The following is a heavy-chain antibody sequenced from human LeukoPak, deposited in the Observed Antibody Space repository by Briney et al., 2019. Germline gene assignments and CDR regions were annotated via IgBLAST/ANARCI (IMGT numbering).Heavy chain of an antibody. Sequence: GASVKVSCKTSGFTFTSYYIHWVRQAPGQGLEWMGWINPNSGGTNYAQKFQGRVTKTRDTSISTAYMELSRLRSDDTAVYYCARVKAGLYYFDYWGQGTLVTVSS. CDR1: GFTFTSYY. V-gene: IGHV1-2*02. CDR3: ARVKAGLYYFDY. CDR2: INPNSGGT. J-gene: IGHJ4*02.